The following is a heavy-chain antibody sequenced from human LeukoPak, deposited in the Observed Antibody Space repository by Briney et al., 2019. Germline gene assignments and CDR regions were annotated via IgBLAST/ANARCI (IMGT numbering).Heavy chain of an antibody. CDR2: IYTSGST. V-gene: IGHV4-61*02. J-gene: IGHJ4*02. CDR3: ARIKVRGVIDY. D-gene: IGHD3-10*01. Sequence: SETLSLTCTVSGGSISSGSYYWSWIRQPAGKGLEWIGRIYTSGSTNYNPSLKSRVTISVDTSKNQFSLKLSSVTAADTAVYYCARIKVRGVIDYWGQGTLVTVSS. CDR1: GGSISSGSYY.